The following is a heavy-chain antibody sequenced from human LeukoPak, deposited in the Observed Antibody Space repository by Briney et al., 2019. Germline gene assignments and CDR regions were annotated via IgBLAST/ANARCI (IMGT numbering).Heavy chain of an antibody. CDR2: ISGSGGST. CDR3: AKESGEYDYGDYVPGWFDP. V-gene: IGHV3-23*01. CDR1: GFTFSSYA. D-gene: IGHD4-17*01. J-gene: IGHJ5*02. Sequence: GGSLRLSCAASGFTFSSYAMSWVRQAAGKGLEWVSAISGSGGSTYYADSVKGRFTISRDNSKNTLYLQMNSLRAEDTAVYYCAKESGEYDYGDYVPGWFDPRGQGTLVTVSS.